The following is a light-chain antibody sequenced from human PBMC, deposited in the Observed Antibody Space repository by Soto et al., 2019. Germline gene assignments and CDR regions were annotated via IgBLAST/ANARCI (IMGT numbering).Light chain of an antibody. J-gene: IGKJ1*01. CDR1: QSVLYSSNNKNY. Sequence: DIVMTQSPDSLAVSLGERATNNCKSSQSVLYSSNNKNYLAWYQQKPGQPPKLLIYWASTRESGVPDRFSGSGSGTDFTLTISSLQAEDVAVYYCHQYYSTPPTFGQGTKVEIK. CDR3: HQYYSTPPT. V-gene: IGKV4-1*01. CDR2: WAS.